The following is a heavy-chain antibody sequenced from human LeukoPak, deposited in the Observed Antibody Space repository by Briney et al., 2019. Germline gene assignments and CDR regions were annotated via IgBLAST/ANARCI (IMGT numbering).Heavy chain of an antibody. CDR2: SNPTGSST. Sequence: ASVKVSCKASGYTFTNYYIHWVRQAPGQGLEWMGLSNPTGSSTNYAQKFRGRVTMTRDTSTTTVYMELSSLRSEDTAVYYCAREESGGYFDYWGQGTLVTVSS. CDR1: GYTFTNYY. V-gene: IGHV1-46*01. D-gene: IGHD2-8*02. CDR3: AREESGGYFDY. J-gene: IGHJ4*02.